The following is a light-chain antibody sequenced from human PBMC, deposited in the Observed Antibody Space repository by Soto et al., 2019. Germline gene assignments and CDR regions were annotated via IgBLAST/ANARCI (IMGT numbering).Light chain of an antibody. Sequence: QSVLTQSPSASASLGASVKLTCTLSSGHSSYAIAWHQHLPEKGPRYLMKLNSDGSHSKGDGIPDRFSGSSSGAERYLTISSLQSDDEADYYCQVWDTSSDHYVFGTGTKVTVL. CDR1: SGHSSYA. V-gene: IGLV4-69*01. J-gene: IGLJ1*01. CDR3: QVWDTSSDHYV. CDR2: LNSDGSH.